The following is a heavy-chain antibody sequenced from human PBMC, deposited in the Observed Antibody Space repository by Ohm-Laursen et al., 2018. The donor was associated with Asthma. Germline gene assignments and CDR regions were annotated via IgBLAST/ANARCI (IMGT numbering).Heavy chain of an antibody. CDR3: ARLHPRGRYFDWFDGGYFDY. J-gene: IGHJ4*02. Sequence: ASVKVSCKSSGYTFTSYDINWVRQDTGQGLEWMGWMNPNSGNTGYAQKFQGRVTITRDTSASTAYMELSSLRSEDTAVYYCARLHPRGRYFDWFDGGYFDYWGQGTLVTVSS. CDR1: GYTFTSYD. V-gene: IGHV1-8*01. CDR2: MNPNSGNT. D-gene: IGHD3-9*01.